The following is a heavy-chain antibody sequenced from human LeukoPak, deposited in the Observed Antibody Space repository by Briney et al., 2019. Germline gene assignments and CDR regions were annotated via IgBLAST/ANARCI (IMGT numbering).Heavy chain of an antibody. V-gene: IGHV1-24*01. Sequence: ASVKVSCKVSGYTLTELSMHWVRQAPGKGLEWMGGFDPEDGETIYAQKFQGRVTMTEDTSTDTAYMELSSLRSEDTAVYYCARVASLYYDILTGPGGFDPWGQGTLVTVSS. CDR1: GYTLTELS. CDR2: FDPEDGET. CDR3: ARVASLYYDILTGPGGFDP. J-gene: IGHJ5*02. D-gene: IGHD3-9*01.